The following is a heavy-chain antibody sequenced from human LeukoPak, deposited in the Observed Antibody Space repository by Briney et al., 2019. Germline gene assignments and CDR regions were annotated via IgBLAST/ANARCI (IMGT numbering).Heavy chain of an antibody. Sequence: HGGSLSLSCAAPGFSLSSYPMPWVRLAPGKGSTCVAVKSYDGSNKYYADSVKGRFTISRDNSKNTLYLQMNSLRAEDTAVYYCARGQVLRFLEWLYYFDYWGQGTLVTVSS. J-gene: IGHJ4*02. CDR1: GFSLSSYP. CDR2: KSYDGSNK. V-gene: IGHV3-30-3*01. D-gene: IGHD3-3*01. CDR3: ARGQVLRFLEWLYYFDY.